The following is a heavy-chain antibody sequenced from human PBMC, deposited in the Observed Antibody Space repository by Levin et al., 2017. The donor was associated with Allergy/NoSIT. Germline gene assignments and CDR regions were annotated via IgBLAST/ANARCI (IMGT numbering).Heavy chain of an antibody. V-gene: IGHV6-1*01. Sequence: SRGLEWLGRTYYRSKWYNDYAVSVKSRITIHPDTSKNQFSLQLNSVTPEDTAVYYCARDHGDSCFGYWGQGTLVTVSS. J-gene: IGHJ4*02. CDR2: TYYRSKWYN. CDR3: ARDHGDSCFGY. D-gene: IGHD4-17*01.